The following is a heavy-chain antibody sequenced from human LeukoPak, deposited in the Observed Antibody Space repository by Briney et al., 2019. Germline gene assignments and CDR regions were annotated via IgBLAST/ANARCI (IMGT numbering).Heavy chain of an antibody. Sequence: PSETLSLTCAVYGGSFSGYYWSWIRQPPGKGLEWIGEINHSGSTNYNPPLKSRVTISVDTSKNQFSLKLSSVTAADTAVYYCASGSTMYSSSSDWGQGTLVTVSS. CDR1: GGSFSGYY. J-gene: IGHJ4*02. CDR2: INHSGST. CDR3: ASGSTMYSSSSD. D-gene: IGHD6-6*01. V-gene: IGHV4-34*01.